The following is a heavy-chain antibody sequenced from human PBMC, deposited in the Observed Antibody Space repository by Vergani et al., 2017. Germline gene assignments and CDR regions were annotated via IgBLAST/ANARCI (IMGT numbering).Heavy chain of an antibody. CDR3: AKHIYSRSYVDS. CDR1: GGSISSHGYY. V-gene: IGHV4-39*01. D-gene: IGHD1-26*01. J-gene: IGHJ5*01. Sequence: QLQLQESGPGLVKPSGTLSLTCTVSGGSISSHGYYWGWIRQSPGKGLEWIGTNLYVGSTYYNPSFKSRVTTSLDTSKNQSSLRLTSVTAADTAVYYCAKHIYSRSYVDSCGPGTLVTVSS. CDR2: NLYVGST.